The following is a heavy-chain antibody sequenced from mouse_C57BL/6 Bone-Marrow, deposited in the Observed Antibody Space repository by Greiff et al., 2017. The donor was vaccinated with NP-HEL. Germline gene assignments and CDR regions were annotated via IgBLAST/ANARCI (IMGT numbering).Heavy chain of an antibody. CDR3: ARQGKIYYGYDYAMDY. Sequence: QVQLQQSGSELRSPGSSVKLSCKDFDSEVFPIAYMSWVRQKPGHGFEWIGGILPSIGRTIYGEKFEDKATLDADTLSNTAYLELNSLTSEDSAIYYCARQGKIYYGYDYAMDYWGQGTSVTVSS. CDR1: DSEVFPIAY. D-gene: IGHD2-2*01. CDR2: ILPSIGRT. V-gene: IGHV15-2*01. J-gene: IGHJ4*01.